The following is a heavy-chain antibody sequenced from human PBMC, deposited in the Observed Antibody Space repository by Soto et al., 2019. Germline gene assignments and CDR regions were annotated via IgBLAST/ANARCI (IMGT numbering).Heavy chain of an antibody. CDR1: GYTFRSYG. Sequence: QVQVVQSGGEVKKPGASVKVSCKASGYTFRSYGVSWVRQAPGQGPEWMGGISGYNGNTNYAQSFQGRVTMTIDTSTNTAYMELRSLRSDDTAVYYCASRSGRGQYYFDYWGQGSLVTVSS. D-gene: IGHD3-16*01. J-gene: IGHJ4*02. V-gene: IGHV1-18*01. CDR2: ISGYNGNT. CDR3: ASRSGRGQYYFDY.